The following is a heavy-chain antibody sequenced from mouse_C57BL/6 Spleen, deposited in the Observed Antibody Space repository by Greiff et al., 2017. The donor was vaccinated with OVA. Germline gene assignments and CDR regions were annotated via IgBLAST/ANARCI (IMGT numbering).Heavy chain of an antibody. CDR1: GYTFTSYW. D-gene: IGHD1-1*01. CDR2: IDPSDSET. V-gene: IGHV1-52*01. Sequence: QVQLQQPGAELVRPGSSVKLSCKASGYTFTSYWMHWVKQRPIQGLEWIGNIDPSDSETHYNQKFKDKATLTVDKSSSTAYMQLSSLTSEDSAVYFCARSDTTVVATDYFDYWGQGTTLTVSS. J-gene: IGHJ2*01. CDR3: ARSDTTVVATDYFDY.